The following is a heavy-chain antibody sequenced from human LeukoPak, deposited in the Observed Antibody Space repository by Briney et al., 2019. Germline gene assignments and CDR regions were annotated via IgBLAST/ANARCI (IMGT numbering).Heavy chain of an antibody. CDR1: GFTVSRNY. Sequence: GGSLRLSCAASGFTVSRNYMSWVRQAPGKGLEWVSLTYSDGSTSYTESVKGRFTISRDNSKNTLSLQLNSLRAEDTAVYYCVRTTWEIGFLGKYYGMDVWGQGTTVTVYS. J-gene: IGHJ6*02. CDR3: VRTTWEIGFLGKYYGMDV. V-gene: IGHV3-53*01. D-gene: IGHD1-1*01. CDR2: TYSDGST.